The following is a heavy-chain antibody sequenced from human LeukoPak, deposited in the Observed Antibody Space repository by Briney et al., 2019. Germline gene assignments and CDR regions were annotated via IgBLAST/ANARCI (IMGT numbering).Heavy chain of an antibody. V-gene: IGHV3-23*01. J-gene: IGHJ2*01. Sequence: GGSLRLSCAASGFTFSSYAMSWVRQAPGNGLEWVSAISGSGGSTYYADSVKGLFTISRDNSKNTLYLQMNSLRAEDTAVYYCVGGPGWKFDLWGRGTLVTVPS. CDR1: GFTFSSYA. CDR3: VGGPGWKFDL. CDR2: ISGSGGST. D-gene: IGHD1-26*01.